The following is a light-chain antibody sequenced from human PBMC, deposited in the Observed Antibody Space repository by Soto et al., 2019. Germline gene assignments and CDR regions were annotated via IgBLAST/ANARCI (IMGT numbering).Light chain of an antibody. CDR3: LQRKSYPRT. Sequence: DIQMTQSPSDMSASVGDRVTITCRASQDISNFLVWFQQRPGKVPKRLMYSANRLESGVPSRFSGSGSGTEFTLTISSLQPEDFATYYCLQRKSYPRTFGQGTKVEIK. CDR2: SAN. J-gene: IGKJ1*01. CDR1: QDISNF. V-gene: IGKV1-17*03.